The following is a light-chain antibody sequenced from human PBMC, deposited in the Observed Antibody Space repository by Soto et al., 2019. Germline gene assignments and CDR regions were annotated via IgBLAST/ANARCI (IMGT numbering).Light chain of an antibody. V-gene: IGLV1-44*01. J-gene: IGLJ1*01. CDR1: SSNIGSNT. CDR3: AAWDDSMNGL. CDR2: SNN. Sequence: QSVLTQPPSASGTPGQRVTISCSGSSSNIGSNTVNWYQQLPGTAPKLLIYSNNQRPSGVPDRFSGSKSGTSASLAISGLQSEDEAAYYCAAWDDSMNGLFGTGTKVTVL.